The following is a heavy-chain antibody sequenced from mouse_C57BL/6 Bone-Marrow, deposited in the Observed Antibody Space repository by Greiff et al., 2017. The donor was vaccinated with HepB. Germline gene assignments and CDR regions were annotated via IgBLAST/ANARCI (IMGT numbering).Heavy chain of an antibody. CDR2: IDPSDSET. J-gene: IGHJ2*01. CDR1: GYTFTSYW. CDR3: ARDSSGYYFDY. V-gene: IGHV1-52*01. D-gene: IGHD3-2*02. Sequence: QVQLKQPGAELVRPGSSVKLSCKASGYTFTSYWMHWVKQRPIQGLEWIGNIDPSDSETHYNQKFKDKATLTVDNSSSPAYMQLSSLTSEDSAVYYCARDSSGYYFDYWGQGTTLTVSS.